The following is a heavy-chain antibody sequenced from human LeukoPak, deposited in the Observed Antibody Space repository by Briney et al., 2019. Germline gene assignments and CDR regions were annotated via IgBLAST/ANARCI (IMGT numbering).Heavy chain of an antibody. J-gene: IGHJ3*02. CDR3: ARNPSSSSYSDAFDI. V-gene: IGHV1-2*02. CDR1: GYTFTGYY. Sequence: ASVKVSCKASGYTFTGYYMHWVRQAPGQGLEWMGWINPNSGGTNYAQKFQGRVTMTRDTSIGTAYMELSRLRSDDTAVYYCARNPSSSSYSDAFDIWGQGTMVTVSS. CDR2: INPNSGGT. D-gene: IGHD6-13*01.